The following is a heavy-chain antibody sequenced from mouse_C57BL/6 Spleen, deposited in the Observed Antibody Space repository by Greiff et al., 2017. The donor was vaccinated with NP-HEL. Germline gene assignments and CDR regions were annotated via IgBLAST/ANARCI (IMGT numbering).Heavy chain of an antibody. CDR3: AREPLCITTPTGFDY. V-gene: IGHV1-26*01. Sequence: EVQLQQSGPELVKPGASVKISCKASGYTFTDYYMNWVKQSHGKSLEWIGDINPNNGGTSYNQKFKGKATLTVDKSSSTAYMERRSLTSEDSAVYYCAREPLCITTPTGFDYWGQGTTLTVSS. D-gene: IGHD1-2*01. CDR1: GYTFTDYY. CDR2: INPNNGGT. J-gene: IGHJ2*01.